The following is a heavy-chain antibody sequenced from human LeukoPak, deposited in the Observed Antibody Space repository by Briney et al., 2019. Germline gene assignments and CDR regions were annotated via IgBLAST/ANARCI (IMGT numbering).Heavy chain of an antibody. J-gene: IGHJ6*03. CDR3: ARAQGYCSSTSCYDRGYYYYYMDV. CDR1: GGSISSYY. D-gene: IGHD2-2*01. V-gene: IGHV4-4*07. Sequence: PSETLSLTCTVSGGSISSYYWSWIRQPAGKGLEWIGRIYTSGSTNYNPSLKSRVTMSVDTSKNQFSLKLSSVTAADTAVYYCARAQGYCSSTSCYDRGYYYYYMDVWGKGTTVTVSS. CDR2: IYTSGST.